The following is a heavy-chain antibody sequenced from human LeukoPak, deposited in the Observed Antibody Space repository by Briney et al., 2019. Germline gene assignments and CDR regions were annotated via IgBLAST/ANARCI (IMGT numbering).Heavy chain of an antibody. J-gene: IGHJ4*02. CDR1: GGSISSSSYY. CDR2: IYYSGST. Sequence: SETLPLTCTVSGGSISSSSYYWGWIRRPPGKGLEWIGRIYYSGSTYYTPSLTRRVTISVDTSKNPFSLRLSSVTAADPAVYYCARRRTTPTYHNYEYYFAYWGQGTLVTVSS. CDR3: ARRRTTPTYHNYEYYFAY. V-gene: IGHV4-39*01. D-gene: IGHD1/OR15-1a*01.